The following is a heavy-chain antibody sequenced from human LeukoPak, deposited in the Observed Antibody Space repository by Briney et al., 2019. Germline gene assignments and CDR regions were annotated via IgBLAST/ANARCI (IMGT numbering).Heavy chain of an antibody. V-gene: IGHV4-39*07. J-gene: IGHJ4*02. CDR3: ARDVRITMVRGVMVYFDY. Sequence: SETLSLTCTVSGGSISSSSYYWGWIRQPPGKGLEWIGSIYYSGSTYYNPSLKSRVTISVDTSKNQFSLKLSSVTAADTAVYYCARDVRITMVRGVMVYFDYWGQGTLVTVSS. D-gene: IGHD3-10*01. CDR1: GGSISSSSYY. CDR2: IYYSGST.